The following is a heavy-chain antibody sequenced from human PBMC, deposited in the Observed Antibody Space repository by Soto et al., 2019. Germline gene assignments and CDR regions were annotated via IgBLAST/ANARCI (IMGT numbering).Heavy chain of an antibody. Sequence: GASVKVSCKASGGTFSSYAISWVRQAPGQGLEWMGGIIPIFGTANYAQKFQGRVTITADESTSTAYMELSSLRSEDTAVYYCARGAIFYDITIFGVAQDYYYYGMDVWGQGTTVTVSS. D-gene: IGHD3-3*01. V-gene: IGHV1-69*13. CDR2: IIPIFGTA. CDR3: ARGAIFYDITIFGVAQDYYYYGMDV. CDR1: GGTFSSYA. J-gene: IGHJ6*02.